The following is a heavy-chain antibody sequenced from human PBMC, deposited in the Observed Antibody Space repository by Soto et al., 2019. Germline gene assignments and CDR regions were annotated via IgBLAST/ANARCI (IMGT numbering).Heavy chain of an antibody. CDR3: ARGDDSSRSEYFQH. V-gene: IGHV4-30-4*01. CDR1: GGSISSGVYY. J-gene: IGHJ1*01. CDR2: INFSGTT. D-gene: IGHD3-22*01. Sequence: QVQLQESGPGLVKPSQTLSLTCTVSGGSISSGVYYWSWIRQVPGKGLEWIGYINFSGTTYYNPSLRSRITISVDTSKNQFSLKLSSVTAADTAVYYCARGDDSSRSEYFQHWGQGTLVTVSS.